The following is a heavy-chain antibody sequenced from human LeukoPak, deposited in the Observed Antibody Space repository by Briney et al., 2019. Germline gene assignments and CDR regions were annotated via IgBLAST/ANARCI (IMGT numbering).Heavy chain of an antibody. D-gene: IGHD6-13*01. CDR2: MNPNSGQT. CDR3: AREGIADTVGWFDP. V-gene: IGHV1-8*01. Sequence: GESLKISCKASGYTFSSYEINWVRQTTGQGLEWMGWMNPNSGQTGYAQKFQGRVTMTRNSSISTAYLELSSLRSEDSAVYYCAREGIADTVGWFDPWGQGTLVTVSS. CDR1: GYTFSSYE. J-gene: IGHJ5*02.